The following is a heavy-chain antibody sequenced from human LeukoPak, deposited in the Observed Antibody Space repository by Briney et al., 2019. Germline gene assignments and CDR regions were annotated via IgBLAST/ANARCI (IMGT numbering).Heavy chain of an antibody. V-gene: IGHV3-64D*06. CDR1: GFTFTSHV. CDR2: ISMNVQTT. CDR3: VREGLERRTNFDY. Sequence: GGSLRLSCSASGFTFTSHVMHWVRQAPGKGLQYVSGISMNVQTTYYAGSVKGRFTISRDSSRNTVYLQMNSLTAEDTAVYYCVREGLERRTNFDYWGQGTLVSVSS. J-gene: IGHJ4*02. D-gene: IGHD1-1*01.